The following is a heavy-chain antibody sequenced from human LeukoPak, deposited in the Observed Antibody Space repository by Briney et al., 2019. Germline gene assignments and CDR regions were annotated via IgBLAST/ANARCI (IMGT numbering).Heavy chain of an antibody. CDR3: ARGVLEQRWLQFVVIDGFYFDY. D-gene: IGHD5-24*01. CDR1: GFTFSNYA. Sequence: GGSLRLSCAGSGFTFSNYALTWVRQAPGKGLEWVSVIYSGGSTYYADSVKGRFTISRDNSKNTLYLQMNSLRAEDTAVYYCARGVLEQRWLQFVVIDGFYFDYWGQGTLVTVSS. V-gene: IGHV3-66*01. CDR2: IYSGGST. J-gene: IGHJ4*02.